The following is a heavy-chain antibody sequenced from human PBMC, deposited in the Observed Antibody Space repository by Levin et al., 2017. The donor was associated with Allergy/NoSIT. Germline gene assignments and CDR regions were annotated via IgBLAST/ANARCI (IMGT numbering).Heavy chain of an antibody. D-gene: IGHD2-21*02. J-gene: IGHJ4*02. Sequence: LSLTCAASGFTFNSYWMHWVRRPPGKGLVWVSRINGDGSSTTYADSVKGRFTISRDNAKNTLYLQMNSLRAEDTAVYYCARSVRVVTADSWGQGTLVTVSS. CDR3: ARSVRVVTADS. CDR2: INGDGSST. V-gene: IGHV3-74*01. CDR1: GFTFNSYW.